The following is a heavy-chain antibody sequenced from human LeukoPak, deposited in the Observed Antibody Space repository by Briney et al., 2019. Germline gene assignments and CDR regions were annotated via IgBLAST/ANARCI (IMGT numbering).Heavy chain of an antibody. CDR3: ARDVYYYDSSGHDF. D-gene: IGHD3-22*01. V-gene: IGHV3-7*01. Sequence: GGSLRLSCAASGFTFSNYWMNWVRQAPGKGLEWVANIKRDGSEKYYVDSVRGRFTISRDNVKNSLYLQLSSLKAEDTDIYYCARDVYYYDSSGHDFWGQGTLVTVSS. J-gene: IGHJ4*02. CDR1: GFTFSNYW. CDR2: IKRDGSEK.